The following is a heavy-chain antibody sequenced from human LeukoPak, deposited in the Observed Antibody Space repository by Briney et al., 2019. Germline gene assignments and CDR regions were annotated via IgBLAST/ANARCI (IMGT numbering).Heavy chain of an antibody. CDR1: GGSISNYY. J-gene: IGHJ4*02. Sequence: SETLSLTCTVSGGSISNYYWSWIRQPPGKGLEWIGYIYTSGSTNYNPPLKSRVTISVDTFKIQFSLKPSSVTAADTAVYYCARHKGGRYSGSYLDYWGQAILVTVSS. CDR3: ARHKGGRYSGSYLDY. D-gene: IGHD1-26*01. V-gene: IGHV4-4*09. CDR2: IYTSGST.